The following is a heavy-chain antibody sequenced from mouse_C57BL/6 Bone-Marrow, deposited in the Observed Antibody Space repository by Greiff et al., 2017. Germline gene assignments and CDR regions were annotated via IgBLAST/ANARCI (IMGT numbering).Heavy chain of an antibody. V-gene: IGHV1-81*01. CDR2: IYPRSGNT. Sequence: VQLQQSGAELARPGASVKLSCKASGYTFTSYGISWVKQRTGQGLEWIGEIYPRSGNTYYNDKFKGKATLTADKSSSTAYMELRSLTSEDSAGYFCAREGAYAMDYWGQGTSVTVSS. CDR1: GYTFTSYG. CDR3: AREGAYAMDY. J-gene: IGHJ4*01.